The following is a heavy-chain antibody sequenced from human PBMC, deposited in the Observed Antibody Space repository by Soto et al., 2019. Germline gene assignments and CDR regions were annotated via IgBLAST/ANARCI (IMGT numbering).Heavy chain of an antibody. D-gene: IGHD2-2*01. CDR1: GFTFSSYG. Sequence: QVQLVESGGGVVQPGRSLRLSCAASGFTFSSYGMHCVRQAPGKGLEWVAVISYDGSNKYYADSVKGRFTISRDNSKNTLYLQMNSLRAEDTAVYYCAKDGSPYCSRGGYYCYGMDVWGQGTTVTVSS. CDR2: ISYDGSNK. CDR3: AKDGSPYCSRGGYYCYGMDV. V-gene: IGHV3-30*18. J-gene: IGHJ6*02.